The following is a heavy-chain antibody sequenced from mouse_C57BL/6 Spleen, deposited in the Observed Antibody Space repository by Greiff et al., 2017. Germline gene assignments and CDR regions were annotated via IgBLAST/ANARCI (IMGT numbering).Heavy chain of an antibody. J-gene: IGHJ4*01. D-gene: IGHD1-1*01. CDR1: GYSFTGYY. CDR3: ARDYYGSSGAHYYAMDY. Sequence: EVQRVESGPELVKPGASVKISCKASGYSFTGYYMNWVKQSPEKSLEWIGEINPSTGGTTYNQKFKAKATLTVDKSSSTAYMQLKSLTSEDSAVYYCARDYYGSSGAHYYAMDYWGQGTSVTVSS. V-gene: IGHV1-42*01. CDR2: INPSTGGT.